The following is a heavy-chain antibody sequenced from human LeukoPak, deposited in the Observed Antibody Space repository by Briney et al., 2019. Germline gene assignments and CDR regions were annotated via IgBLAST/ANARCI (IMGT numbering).Heavy chain of an antibody. Sequence: GRSLRLSCAASGFTFSSYAMHWVRQAPGKGLEWVAVISYDGSNKYYADSVKGRFTISSDNSKNTLYLQMNSLRAEDTAVYYCARELEQWLVLSYWGQGTLVTVSS. CDR3: ARELEQWLVLSY. CDR2: ISYDGSNK. D-gene: IGHD6-19*01. J-gene: IGHJ4*02. CDR1: GFTFSSYA. V-gene: IGHV3-30-3*01.